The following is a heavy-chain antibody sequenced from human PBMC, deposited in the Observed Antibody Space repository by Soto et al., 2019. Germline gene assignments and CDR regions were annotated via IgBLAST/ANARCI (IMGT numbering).Heavy chain of an antibody. CDR2: ISGSGGST. J-gene: IGHJ3*02. CDR1: GFTFSSYA. V-gene: IGHV3-23*01. Sequence: GGSLRLSCAASGFTFSSYAMNWVRQAPGKGLEWVSAISGSGGSTYYADSVKGRFTISRDNPKNTLYLQMNSLRAEDTAVYYCAKSIPAPNSGDDAFDIWAQGTMVTVSS. CDR3: AKSIPAPNSGDDAFDI. D-gene: IGHD6-19*01.